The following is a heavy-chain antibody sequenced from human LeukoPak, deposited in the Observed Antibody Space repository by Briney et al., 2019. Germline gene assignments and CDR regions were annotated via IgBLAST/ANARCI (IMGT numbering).Heavy chain of an antibody. CDR2: INPNSGDT. D-gene: IGHD6-13*01. Sequence: ASVKVSCKASGYTFTGYYMHWVRQAPGQGLEWMGWINPNSGDTNYAQKFQDRVTMTRDTSISTAYVELSRLRSDDTAVYYCARGVTGIYYYYYMDVWGKGTTVTVSS. CDR3: ARGVTGIYYYYYMDV. CDR1: GYTFTGYY. J-gene: IGHJ6*03. V-gene: IGHV1-2*02.